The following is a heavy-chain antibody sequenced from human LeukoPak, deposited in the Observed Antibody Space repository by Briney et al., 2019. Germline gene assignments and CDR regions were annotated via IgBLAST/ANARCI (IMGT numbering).Heavy chain of an antibody. CDR2: ISYDGSNK. V-gene: IGHV3-30-3*01. J-gene: IGHJ1*01. CDR1: GFTFSSYA. Sequence: PGGSLRLSCAASGFTFSSYAVHWVRQAPGKGLEWVAVISYDGSNKYYADSVKGRFTISRDNSKNTLYLQMNSLRAEDTAVYYCARSRWGARNGYFQHWGQGTLVTVSS. CDR3: ARSRWGARNGYFQH. D-gene: IGHD4-23*01.